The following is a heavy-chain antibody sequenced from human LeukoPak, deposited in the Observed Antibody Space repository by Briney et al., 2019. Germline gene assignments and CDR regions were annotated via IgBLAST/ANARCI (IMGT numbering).Heavy chain of an antibody. D-gene: IGHD6-19*01. CDR3: ARDVSGWYRGYFDY. CDR2: MYHSGSS. J-gene: IGHJ4*02. V-gene: IGHV4-38-2*02. Sequence: PSETLSLTCTVSGYSISSGYYWGWIRQPPGRGLEWIGSMYHSGSSNYNPSLKSRVTISVDTSKNQFSLKLSSVTAADTAVYYCARDVSGWYRGYFDYWGQGTLVTVSS. CDR1: GYSISSGYY.